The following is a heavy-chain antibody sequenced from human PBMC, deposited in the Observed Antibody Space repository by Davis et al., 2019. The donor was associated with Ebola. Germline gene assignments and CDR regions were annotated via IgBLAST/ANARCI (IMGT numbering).Heavy chain of an antibody. J-gene: IGHJ4*02. V-gene: IGHV4-31*03. Sequence: LRLSCTVSGGSISSGGYYWSWIRQHPGKGLEWIGYIYYSGSTYYNPSLKSRVTISVDTSKNQFSLKLSSVTAADTAVYYCASQYSYVEPDYWGQGTLVTVSS. CDR1: GGSISSGGYY. D-gene: IGHD5-18*01. CDR2: IYYSGST. CDR3: ASQYSYVEPDY.